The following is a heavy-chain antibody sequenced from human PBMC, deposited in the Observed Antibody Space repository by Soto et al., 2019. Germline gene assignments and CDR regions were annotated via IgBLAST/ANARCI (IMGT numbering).Heavy chain of an antibody. Sequence: EVQLLESGGGLVQPGGSLRLSCAASGFTFNSYAMSWVRQAPGKGLEWVSVISGSGGSTYYADSVKGRFTISRDNSKNTLYLQMNSLRAEDTAVYYCARSGDYGDPYGMDVWGQGTTVTVSS. V-gene: IGHV3-23*01. CDR1: GFTFNSYA. CDR3: ARSGDYGDPYGMDV. D-gene: IGHD4-17*01. CDR2: ISGSGGST. J-gene: IGHJ6*02.